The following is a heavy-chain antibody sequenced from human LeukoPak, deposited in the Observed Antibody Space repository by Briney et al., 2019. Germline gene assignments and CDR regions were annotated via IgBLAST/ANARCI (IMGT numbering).Heavy chain of an antibody. CDR1: GGTFSSYA. CDR3: ARDGDYYGSGSYYNLDY. V-gene: IGHV1-69*05. J-gene: IGHJ4*02. CDR2: IIPIFGTA. Sequence: ASVRVSCKAPGGTFSSYAISWVRQAPGQGLEWMGGIIPIFGTANYAQKFQGRVTITTDESTSTAYMELSSLRSEDTAVYYCARDGDYYGSGSYYNLDYWGQGTLVTVSS. D-gene: IGHD3-10*01.